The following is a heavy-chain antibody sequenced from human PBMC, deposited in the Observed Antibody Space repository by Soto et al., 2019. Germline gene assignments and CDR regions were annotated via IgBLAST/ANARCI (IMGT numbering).Heavy chain of an antibody. CDR3: ARAGGLWDDFWSGSNWFDP. J-gene: IGHJ5*02. CDR2: ISSSSSTI. D-gene: IGHD3-3*01. CDR1: GFTFSSYS. V-gene: IGHV3-48*02. Sequence: GGSLRLSCAASGFTFSSYSMNWVRQAPGKGLEWVSYISSSSSTIYYADSVKGRFTISRDNAKISLYLQMNSLRDEDTAVYYCARAGGLWDDFWSGSNWFDPWGQGTLVTVSS.